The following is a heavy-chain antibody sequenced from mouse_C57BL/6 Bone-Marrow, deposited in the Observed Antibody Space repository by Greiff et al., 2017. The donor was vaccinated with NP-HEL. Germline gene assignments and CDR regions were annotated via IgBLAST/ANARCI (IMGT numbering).Heavy chain of an antibody. CDR2: INPNNGGT. CDR3: ARGYYGSSYDYFDY. V-gene: IGHV1-18*01. Sequence: VQLKESGPELVKPGASVKIPCKASGYTFTDYNMDWVKQSHGKSLEWIGDINPNNGGTIYNQKFKGKATLTVDKSSSTAYMELRSLTSEDTAVYYCARGYYGSSYDYFDYWGQGTTLTVSS. J-gene: IGHJ2*01. D-gene: IGHD1-1*01. CDR1: GYTFTDYN.